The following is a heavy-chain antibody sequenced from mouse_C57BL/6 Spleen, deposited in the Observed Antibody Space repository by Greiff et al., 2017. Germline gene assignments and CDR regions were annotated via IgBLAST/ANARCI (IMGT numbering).Heavy chain of an antibody. V-gene: IGHV1-39*01. CDR2: INPNYGTP. CDR3: ARSYYSNYYFDY. D-gene: IGHD2-5*01. Sequence: VQLKESGPELVQPGASVKISCKASGYSFTDYNMNWVKQSNGKSLEWIGVINPNYGTPCYNQKFKGKATVTVDQSSSTAYMQLNSLTSEDTAVYYCARSYYSNYYFDYWGQGTTLTVSS. CDR1: GYSFTDYN. J-gene: IGHJ2*01.